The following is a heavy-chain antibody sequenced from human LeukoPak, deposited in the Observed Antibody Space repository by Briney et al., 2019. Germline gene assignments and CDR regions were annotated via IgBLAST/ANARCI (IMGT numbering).Heavy chain of an antibody. Sequence: SVKVSCKASGGTFSSYAISWVRQAPGQGLEWMGRIIPILGIANYAQKFQGRVTITADKSTSTAYMELSSLRSEGTAVYYCARVVVVPAASDYYYYYGMDVWGQGTTVTVSS. CDR2: IIPILGIA. D-gene: IGHD2-2*01. J-gene: IGHJ6*02. CDR3: ARVVVVPAASDYYYYYGMDV. V-gene: IGHV1-69*04. CDR1: GGTFSSYA.